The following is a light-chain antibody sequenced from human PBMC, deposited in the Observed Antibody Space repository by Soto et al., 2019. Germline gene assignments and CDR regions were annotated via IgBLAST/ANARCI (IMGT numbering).Light chain of an antibody. CDR1: QSISSW. CDR3: QQYSTYSWT. CDR2: DAS. V-gene: IGKV1-5*01. Sequence: IQMNQSPSSLSASVGDRVTITCRASQSISSWLAWYQQKPGKAPKLLMHDASSLESGVPSRFSGSASGTEFTLTISSLQPDDFATYFCQQYSTYSWTFGQGTKV. J-gene: IGKJ1*01.